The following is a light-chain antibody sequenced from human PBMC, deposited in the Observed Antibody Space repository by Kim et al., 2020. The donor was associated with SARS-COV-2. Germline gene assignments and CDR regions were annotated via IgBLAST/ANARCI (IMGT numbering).Light chain of an antibody. Sequence: ASIGDRVTITCRESQSISSYLHWYQQKPVKAPKLLIYAASNLQSGVPSNFSGSGSGTDFTLTISSLQPEDFATYYCQQSYSSPKTFGQGTKVDIK. CDR1: QSISSY. CDR3: QQSYSSPKT. CDR2: AAS. V-gene: IGKV1-39*01. J-gene: IGKJ1*01.